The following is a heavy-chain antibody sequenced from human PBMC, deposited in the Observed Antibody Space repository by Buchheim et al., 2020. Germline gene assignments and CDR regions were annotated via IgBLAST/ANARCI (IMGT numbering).Heavy chain of an antibody. J-gene: IGHJ4*02. D-gene: IGHD2-15*01. CDR2: IYYSGST. CDR3: ARCRVRGPRQTYDY. CDR1: GGPISSGGYY. V-gene: IGHV4-31*03. Sequence: QVQLQESGPGLVKPSQTLSLTCTVSGGPISSGGYYWCWIRQHPGKGLEWIGYIYYSGSTYYNPSLKSRATISVDTSKHQFSLKLRSVTAADTAVYYCARCRVRGPRQTYDYWGQGTL.